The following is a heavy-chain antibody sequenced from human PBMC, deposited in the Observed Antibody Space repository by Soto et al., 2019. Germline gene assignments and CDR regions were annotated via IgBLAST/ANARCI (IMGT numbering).Heavy chain of an antibody. J-gene: IGHJ5*02. CDR2: ISSSSSYI. Sequence: EVQLVESGGGLVKPGGSLRLSCAASGFTFSSYSMNWVRQAPGKWLEWVSSISSSSSYIYYADSVKGRFTISRDNAKNSLYLQMNSLRAEDTAVYYCASPPLYSSGWVAWGQGTLVTVSS. D-gene: IGHD6-19*01. CDR1: GFTFSSYS. CDR3: ASPPLYSSGWVA. V-gene: IGHV3-21*01.